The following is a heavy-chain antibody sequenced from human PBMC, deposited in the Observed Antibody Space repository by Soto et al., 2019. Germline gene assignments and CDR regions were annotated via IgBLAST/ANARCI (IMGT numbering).Heavy chain of an antibody. J-gene: IGHJ4*02. V-gene: IGHV3-73*01. D-gene: IGHD4-17*01. CDR2: IRSKANSFAT. CDR1: GFTFSGSA. CDR3: TRPTVTGDY. Sequence: EVQLVESGGGLVQPGGSLKLSCAASGFTFSGSAMHWVRQASGKGLEWVGRIRSKANSFATAYAASVKGRFTISRDDSKNTAYLQMNSLKTEDTVVYFCTRPTVTGDYWGQGTLVTVSS.